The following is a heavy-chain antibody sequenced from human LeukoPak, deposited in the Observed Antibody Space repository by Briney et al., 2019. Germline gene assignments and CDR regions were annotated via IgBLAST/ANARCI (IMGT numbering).Heavy chain of an antibody. Sequence: SETLSLTCAVYGGSFSGYYWSWIRQPPGKGLEWIGEINHSGSTNYNPSLKSRVTISVDTSKNQFSLKLSSVTAADTAVYYCARPQNNYDFFDYWGQGTLVTVSS. CDR2: INHSGST. V-gene: IGHV4-34*01. CDR1: GGSFSGYY. J-gene: IGHJ4*02. D-gene: IGHD3-22*01. CDR3: ARPQNNYDFFDY.